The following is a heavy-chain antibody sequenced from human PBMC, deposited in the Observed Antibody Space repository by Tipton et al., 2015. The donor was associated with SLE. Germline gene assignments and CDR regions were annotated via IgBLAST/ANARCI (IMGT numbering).Heavy chain of an antibody. J-gene: IGHJ4*02. Sequence: TLSLTCTVSGGSISSYYWGWIRQPPGKGLERIGSIYHSGSTYYNPSLKSRVTISVDTSKNQFSLKLSSVTAADTAVYYCASGGLTFDYWGQGTLVTVSS. V-gene: IGHV4-39*07. CDR3: ASGGLTFDY. CDR1: GGSISSYY. CDR2: IYHSGST. D-gene: IGHD4/OR15-4a*01.